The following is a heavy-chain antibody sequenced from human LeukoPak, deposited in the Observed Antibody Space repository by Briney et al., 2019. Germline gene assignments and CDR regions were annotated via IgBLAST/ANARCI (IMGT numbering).Heavy chain of an antibody. CDR1: GFTFSTYG. D-gene: IGHD3-9*01. V-gene: IGHV3-30*02. J-gene: IGHJ4*02. CDR3: AKDPISNILTGFSPLRNFDY. Sequence: PGGSLRLSCAASGFTFSTYGMHWVRQAPGKGLEWVAFIRYDGSNKYFADSVKGRFTISRDNSKNTLSLQMNSLRPEDTAVYYCAKDPISNILTGFSPLRNFDYWGQGTLVTVSS. CDR2: IRYDGSNK.